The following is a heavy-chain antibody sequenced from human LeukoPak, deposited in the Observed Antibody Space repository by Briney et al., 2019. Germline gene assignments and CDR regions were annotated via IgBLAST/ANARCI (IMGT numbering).Heavy chain of an antibody. CDR3: ARGFTAGPYSSGWLYFDY. D-gene: IGHD6-19*01. J-gene: IGHJ4*02. V-gene: IGHV1-18*01. CDR2: ISAYNGNT. Sequence: ASVKVSCKASGYGFTSYGMSWVRQAPGQGLEWMGWISAYNGNTNYAQKFQGRVTMTTDTSSTTAYMELRSLTSDDTAVYYCARGFTAGPYSSGWLYFDYWGQGTLVTVSS. CDR1: GYGFTSYG.